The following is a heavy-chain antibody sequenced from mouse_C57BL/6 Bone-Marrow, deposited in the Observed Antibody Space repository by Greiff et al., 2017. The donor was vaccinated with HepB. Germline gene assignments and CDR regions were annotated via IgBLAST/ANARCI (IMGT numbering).Heavy chain of an antibody. CDR2: IDPEDGDT. Sequence: VQLQQSGAELVRPGASVKLSCTASGFNIKDYYMHWVKQRPEQGLEWIGRIDPEDGDTEYAPKFQGKANMTADTSSNTAYLQLSSLTSEDTAVYYCTTDYGSTLFAYWGQGTLVTVSA. CDR3: TTDYGSTLFAY. J-gene: IGHJ3*01. V-gene: IGHV14-1*01. CDR1: GFNIKDYY. D-gene: IGHD1-1*01.